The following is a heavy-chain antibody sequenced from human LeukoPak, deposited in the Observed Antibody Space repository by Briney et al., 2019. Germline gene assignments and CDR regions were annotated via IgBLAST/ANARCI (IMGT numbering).Heavy chain of an antibody. CDR3: SRVHLSSDFYYYYMDV. CDR2: IYHSGST. V-gene: IGHV4-38-2*01. CDR1: GYSISSGYY. J-gene: IGHJ6*03. Sequence: SETLSLTCAVSGYSISSGYYWGWIRQPPGKGLEWIGSIYHSGSTYYNPSLKSRVTISVDTSQNQFSLKLSSVTAADTAVYYCSRVHLSSDFYYYYMDVWGKETTVPVSS. D-gene: IGHD3-3*01.